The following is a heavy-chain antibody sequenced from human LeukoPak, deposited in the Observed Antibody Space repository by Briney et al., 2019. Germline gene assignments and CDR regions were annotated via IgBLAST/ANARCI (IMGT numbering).Heavy chain of an antibody. J-gene: IGHJ4*02. D-gene: IGHD5-18*01. CDR3: AKDAIQLWLREYYFDY. CDR1: GFTFDDYA. V-gene: IGHV3-43*02. CDR2: TSGDGGST. Sequence: GGSLRLSCAASGFTFDDYAMHWVRQAPGKGLEWVSLTSGDGGSTYYADSVKGRFTISRDNSKNSLYLQMNSLRTEDTALYYCAKDAIQLWLREYYFDYWGQGTLVTVSS.